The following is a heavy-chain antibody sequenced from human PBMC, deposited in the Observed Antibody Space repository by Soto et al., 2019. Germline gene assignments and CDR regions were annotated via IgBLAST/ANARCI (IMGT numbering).Heavy chain of an antibody. CDR1: GGSISSSSYF. CDR2: IYYSGTT. D-gene: IGHD3-22*01. V-gene: IGHV4-39*01. J-gene: IGHJ4*01. CDR3: ARHKDSTDYRPFDY. Sequence: PSETLSLTCTVSGGSISSSSYFWGWIRQPPGKGLEWIGSIYYSGTTYYNASLKSRVTISVDTSKNQFSLKLTSVTAADTAMYYCARHKDSTDYRPFDYWGHGTLVTVSS.